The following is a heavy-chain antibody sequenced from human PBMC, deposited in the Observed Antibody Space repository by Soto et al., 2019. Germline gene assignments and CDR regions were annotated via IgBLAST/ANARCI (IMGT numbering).Heavy chain of an antibody. CDR1: GGSISSYY. J-gene: IGHJ4*02. V-gene: IGHV4-59*08. CDR2: IYYSGST. CDR3: ARHVDQLLLFGFDY. Sequence: SETLSLTCTVSGGSISSYYWSWIRQPPGKGLEWIGYIYYSGSTNYNPSLKSRVTISVDTSKNQFSLKLSSVTAADTAVYYCARHVDQLLLFGFDYWGQGTLVTVSS. D-gene: IGHD2-15*01.